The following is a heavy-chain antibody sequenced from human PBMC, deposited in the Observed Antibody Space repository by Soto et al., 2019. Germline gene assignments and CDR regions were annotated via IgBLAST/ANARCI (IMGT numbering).Heavy chain of an antibody. V-gene: IGHV1-18*01. CDR2: ISAYNGNT. CDR1: GYTFTSYA. D-gene: IGHD3-16*02. J-gene: IGHJ4*02. CDR3: ARVFYDYIWGSYRRAPFDY. Sequence: GASVKVSCKASGYTFTSYAMHWVRQAPGQGLEWMGWISAYNGNTNYAQKLQGRVTMTTDTSTSTAYMELRSLRSDDTAVYYCARVFYDYIWGSYRRAPFDYWGQGTLVTVSS.